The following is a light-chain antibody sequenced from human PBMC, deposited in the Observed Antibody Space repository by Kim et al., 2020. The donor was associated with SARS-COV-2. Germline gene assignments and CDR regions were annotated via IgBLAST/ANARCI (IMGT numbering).Light chain of an antibody. V-gene: IGKV1-39*01. Sequence: GDIVTITCRAPQGISNYLSWYQQRPGKAPNLLIHDASTLHSGVPSRFRGSGSGTDFTLTISSLQPEDVSTYFCQQTFFSPPTFGQGTKLEI. J-gene: IGKJ1*01. CDR1: QGISNY. CDR2: DAS. CDR3: QQTFFSPPT.